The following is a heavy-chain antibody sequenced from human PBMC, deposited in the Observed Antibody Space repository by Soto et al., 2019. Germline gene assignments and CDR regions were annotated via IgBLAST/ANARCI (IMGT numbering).Heavy chain of an antibody. CDR3: ARHGYNWEDRFDP. CDR2: IIPILGIA. V-gene: IGHV1-69*02. CDR1: GGTFSSYT. Sequence: SVKVSCKASGGTFSSYTISWVRQAPGQGLEWMGRIIPILGIANYAQKFQGRVTITADKSTSTAYMELSSLRSEDTAVYYCARHGYNWEDRFDPWGQGTLVTVSS. D-gene: IGHD1-1*01. J-gene: IGHJ5*02.